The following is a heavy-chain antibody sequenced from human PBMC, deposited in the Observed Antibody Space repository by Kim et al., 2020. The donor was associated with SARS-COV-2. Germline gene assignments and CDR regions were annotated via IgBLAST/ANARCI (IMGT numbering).Heavy chain of an antibody. V-gene: IGHV3-20*04. CDR2: INWNGGST. J-gene: IGHJ4*02. D-gene: IGHD5-18*01. CDR1: GFTFGDYG. CDR3: ARGIQLWLQGGLVAHLDY. Sequence: GALRLSCAASGFTFGDYGMSWVRQAPGKGLEWVSGINWNGGSTGYADSVKGRFTISRDNAKNSLYLQMNSLRAEDTALYYCARGIQLWLQGGLVAHLDYWGQGTLVTVSS.